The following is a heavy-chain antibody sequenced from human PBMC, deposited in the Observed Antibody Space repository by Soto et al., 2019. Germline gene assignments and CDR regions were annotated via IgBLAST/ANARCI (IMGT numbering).Heavy chain of an antibody. Sequence: PGGSLRLSCSASGFTFSSYAMHWVRQAPGKGLEYVSAISSNGGSTYYADSVKGRFTISRDNSKNTLYLQMSSLRAEDTAVYYCVKDRDSSSSLVSMEVWGQGTTVTVSS. CDR3: VKDRDSSSSLVSMEV. CDR2: ISSNGGST. J-gene: IGHJ6*02. V-gene: IGHV3-64D*06. D-gene: IGHD6-13*01. CDR1: GFTFSSYA.